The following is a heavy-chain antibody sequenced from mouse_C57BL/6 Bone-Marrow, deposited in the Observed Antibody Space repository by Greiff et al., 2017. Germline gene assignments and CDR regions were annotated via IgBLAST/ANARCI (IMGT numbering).Heavy chain of an antibody. CDR1: GFTFSDYY. CDR2: ISNGGGST. V-gene: IGHV5-12*01. D-gene: IGHD2-4*01. Sequence: EVKVVESGGGLVQPGGSLKLSCAASGFTFSDYYMYWVRQTPEKRLEWVAYISNGGGSTYYPDTVKGRFTISRDNAKNTLYLQMSRLKSEDTAMYYCARLDDYDDYFDYWGQGTTLTVSS. J-gene: IGHJ2*01. CDR3: ARLDDYDDYFDY.